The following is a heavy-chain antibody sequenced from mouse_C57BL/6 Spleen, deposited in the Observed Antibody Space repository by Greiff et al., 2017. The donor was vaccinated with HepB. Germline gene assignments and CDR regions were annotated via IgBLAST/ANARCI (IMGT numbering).Heavy chain of an antibody. V-gene: IGHV14-2*01. Sequence: DVKLQESGAELVKPGASVKLSCTASGFNIKDYYMHWVKQRTEQGLEWIGRIDPEDGETKYAPKFQGKATITADTSSNTAYLQLSSLTSEDTAVYYCARSYDGGDYAMDYWGQGTSVTVSS. J-gene: IGHJ4*01. CDR2: IDPEDGET. CDR3: ARSYDGGDYAMDY. D-gene: IGHD2-12*01. CDR1: GFNIKDYY.